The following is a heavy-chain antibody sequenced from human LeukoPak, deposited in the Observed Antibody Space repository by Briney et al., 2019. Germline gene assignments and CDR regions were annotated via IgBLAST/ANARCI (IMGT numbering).Heavy chain of an antibody. D-gene: IGHD6-19*01. CDR3: AKYISGYAPNFDY. J-gene: IGHJ4*02. CDR2: ISDSGAIS. CDR1: GFTFSGYA. V-gene: IGHV3-23*01. Sequence: GGSLRLSCAASGFTFSGYAMTWVRQAPGKGLEWVAVISDSGAISHDAESVKGRFTISRDNCKNTLYMQMNSLRAEDTALYYCAKYISGYAPNFDYWGQGTLVTVSS.